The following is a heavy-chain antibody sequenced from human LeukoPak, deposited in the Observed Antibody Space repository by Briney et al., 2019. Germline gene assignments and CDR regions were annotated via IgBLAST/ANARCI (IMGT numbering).Heavy chain of an antibody. J-gene: IGHJ4*02. D-gene: IGHD3-3*01. Sequence: GGSLRLSCAASGFTFSSYAMHWVRQAPGKGLEWVAVISYDGSNKYYADSVKGRFTISRDNSKNTLYLQMNSLRAEDTAVYYCARDLPPLTYYDFWSGYPEPYYFDYWGQGTLVTVSS. CDR3: ARDLPPLTYYDFWSGYPEPYYFDY. CDR2: ISYDGSNK. V-gene: IGHV3-30-3*01. CDR1: GFTFSSYA.